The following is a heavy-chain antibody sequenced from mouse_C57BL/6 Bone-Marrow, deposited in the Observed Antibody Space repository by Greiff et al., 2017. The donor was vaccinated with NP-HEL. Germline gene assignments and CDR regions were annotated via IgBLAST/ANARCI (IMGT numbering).Heavy chain of an antibody. CDR2: ISNLAYSI. Sequence: DVKLVESGGGLVQPGGSLKLSCAASGFTFSDYGMAWVRQAPRKGPEWVAFISNLAYSIYYADTVTGRFTISRENAKNTLYLEMSSLRSEDTAMYYCARQGRDNYFDYWGQGTTLTVSS. D-gene: IGHD3-3*01. CDR3: ARQGRDNYFDY. J-gene: IGHJ2*01. CDR1: GFTFSDYG. V-gene: IGHV5-15*01.